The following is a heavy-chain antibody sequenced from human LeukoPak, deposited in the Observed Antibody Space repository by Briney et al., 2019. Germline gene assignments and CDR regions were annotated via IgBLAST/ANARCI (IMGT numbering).Heavy chain of an antibody. V-gene: IGHV3-23*01. CDR3: ATLYRTNY. Sequence: PGECLRLSCAASGXTFSSYAMTWVSQAPGKGLEWVSGISSSGSGGSTYYADSVTGRFTISRDNSKSTLYLQMNSLRAEDTALYYCATLYRTNYSGHGTLVTASS. CDR2: ISSSGSGGST. D-gene: IGHD1-26*01. J-gene: IGHJ4*03. CDR1: GXTFSSYA.